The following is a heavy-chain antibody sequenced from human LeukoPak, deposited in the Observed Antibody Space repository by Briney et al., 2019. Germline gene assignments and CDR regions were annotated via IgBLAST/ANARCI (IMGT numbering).Heavy chain of an antibody. V-gene: IGHV3-7*01. CDR3: AREYDFWNGFPPDY. D-gene: IGHD3-3*01. Sequence: GGSLRLSCAASEFTFTTYWMSWVRQAPGKGLEWVANIKPDGSDKYYADSVKGRFTISRDNSKNTLYLQMNSLRAEDTAVYYCAREYDFWNGFPPDYWGQGILVTVSS. J-gene: IGHJ4*02. CDR1: EFTFTTYW. CDR2: IKPDGSDK.